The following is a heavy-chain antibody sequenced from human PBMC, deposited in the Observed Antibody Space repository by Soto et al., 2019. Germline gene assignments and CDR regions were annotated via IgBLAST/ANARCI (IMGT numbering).Heavy chain of an antibody. V-gene: IGHV3-30*03. CDR3: ARDFYSNPYYFDY. J-gene: IGHJ4*02. D-gene: IGHD4-4*01. CDR2: ISYDGSNK. Sequence: PGGSLRLSCAASGFTFSSYAMSWVRQAPGKGLEWVAVISYDGSNKYYADSVKGRFTISRDNSKNTLYLQMNSLRAEDTAVYYCARDFYSNPYYFDYWGLGTLVTVSS. CDR1: GFTFSSYA.